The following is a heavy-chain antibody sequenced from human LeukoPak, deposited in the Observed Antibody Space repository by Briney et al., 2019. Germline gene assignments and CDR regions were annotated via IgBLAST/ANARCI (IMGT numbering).Heavy chain of an antibody. J-gene: IGHJ4*02. V-gene: IGHV3-48*04. Sequence: GGSLRLSCAASGFTFSSYSMNWVRQAPGKGLEWVSYISSSSSTIYYADSVKGRFTISRDNAKNSLYLQMNSLRAEDTAVYYCARDGYCGGDCYSFDHWGQGTLVTVSS. CDR3: ARDGYCGGDCYSFDH. CDR2: ISSSSSTI. D-gene: IGHD2-21*02. CDR1: GFTFSSYS.